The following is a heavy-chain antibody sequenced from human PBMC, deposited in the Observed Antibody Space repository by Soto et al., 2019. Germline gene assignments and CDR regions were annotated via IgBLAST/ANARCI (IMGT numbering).Heavy chain of an antibody. V-gene: IGHV4-59*08. CDR1: GGDISNFY. CDR3: ARRHSGSLERGAFDV. Sequence: QVQLQESGPGLVKPSETLSLTCTVSGGDISNFYWNWVRQAPGKGLEWIGYVSYSGSTHLNHSLMSRVTMSVDTSNNQFSLTLRSVTAADTAVYYCARRHSGSLERGAFDVWGQGTLVTVSS. D-gene: IGHD6-13*01. CDR2: VSYSGST. J-gene: IGHJ3*01.